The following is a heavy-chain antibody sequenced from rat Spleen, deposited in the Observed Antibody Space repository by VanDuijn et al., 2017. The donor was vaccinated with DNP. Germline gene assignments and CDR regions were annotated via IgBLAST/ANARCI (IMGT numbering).Heavy chain of an antibody. Sequence: EVQLVESGGGLVQPGRSLKLSCAASGFTFRNYYMAWVRQAPKKGLEWVAIISHDGSSTYYPDSVKGRFTISRDDAESTLYLQMDSLRSEDTATYFCARHGRVTTVGTFWYFDFWGPGAMVTVSS. CDR3: ARHGRVTTVGTFWYFDF. CDR1: GFTFRNYY. V-gene: IGHV5-7*01. D-gene: IGHD1-11*01. CDR2: ISHDGSST. J-gene: IGHJ1*01.